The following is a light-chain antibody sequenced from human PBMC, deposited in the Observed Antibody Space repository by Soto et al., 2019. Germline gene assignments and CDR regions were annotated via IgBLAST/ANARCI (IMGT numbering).Light chain of an antibody. CDR1: QSISSW. V-gene: IGKV1-5*03. CDR2: KAS. CDR3: QQVNSYPLT. J-gene: IGKJ4*01. Sequence: DIQMTQSPSTLSASVGDRVTITCRASQSISSWLAWYQQKPGKAPKLLIYKASSLESGVPLRFSGTGSGTEFILTISSLQPEDFATYYCQQVNSYPLTFGGGTKVDIK.